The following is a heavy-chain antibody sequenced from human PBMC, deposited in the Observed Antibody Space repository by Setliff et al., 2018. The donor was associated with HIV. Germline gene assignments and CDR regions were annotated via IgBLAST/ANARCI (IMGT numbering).Heavy chain of an antibody. CDR2: IKSETDGGTP. CDR1: GFTFSNAW. J-gene: IGHJ5*02. Sequence: GGSLRLSCAASGFTFSNAWMSWVRQAPGKGLEWVGRIKSETDGGTPDYTAPVGGRFTISRDDSKNTLYLQMNSLKTEDTAVYYCAKLGSTGYLDSYNWLDPWGQGTLVTVSS. CDR3: AKLGSTGYLDSYNWLDP. V-gene: IGHV3-15*01. D-gene: IGHD2-2*01.